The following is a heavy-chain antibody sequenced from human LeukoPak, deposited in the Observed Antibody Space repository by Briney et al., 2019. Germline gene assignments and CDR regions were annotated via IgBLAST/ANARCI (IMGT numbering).Heavy chain of an antibody. V-gene: IGHV3-11*01. CDR3: ARDLHMLPDNV. CDR2: ISSSGSTI. D-gene: IGHD2-8*01. J-gene: IGHJ6*02. CDR1: GFTFSDYY. Sequence: GGSLRLSCAASGFTFSDYYMSWIRQAPGKGLGWVSYISSSGSTIYYADSVKGRFTISRDNAKNSLYLQMNSLRAEDTAVYYCARDLHMLPDNVWGQGTTVTVSS.